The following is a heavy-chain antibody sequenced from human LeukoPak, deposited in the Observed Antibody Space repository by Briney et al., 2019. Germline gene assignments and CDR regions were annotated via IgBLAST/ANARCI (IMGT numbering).Heavy chain of an antibody. CDR2: INPNSGGT. CDR3: ARGGVPAAIPTYYYYYMDV. Sequence: ASVKVSCKAFGYTFTGYYMHWVRQAPGQGLEWMGWINPNSGGTNYAQKFQGRVTMTRDTSISTAYMELSRLRSDDTAVYYCARGGVPAAIPTYYYYYMDVWGKGTTVTVSS. V-gene: IGHV1-2*02. CDR1: GYTFTGYY. D-gene: IGHD2-2*01. J-gene: IGHJ6*03.